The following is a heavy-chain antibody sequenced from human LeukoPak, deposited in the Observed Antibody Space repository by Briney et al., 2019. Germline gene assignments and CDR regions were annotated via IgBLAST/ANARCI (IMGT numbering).Heavy chain of an antibody. V-gene: IGHV4-61*08. CDR3: ARLRGLNCDDTACSRLDGFDI. J-gene: IGHJ3*02. CDR1: GGSISSGGYY. D-gene: IGHD2-21*01. CDR2: VNYIGNT. Sequence: PSETLSLTCTVSGGSISSGGYYWSWIRQHPGKGLEWIGYVNYIGNTNYNPSLKSRLTISEDTSKNLFSLRLTSVTAADTAVYYCARLRGLNCDDTACSRLDGFDIWGLGTMVTVSS.